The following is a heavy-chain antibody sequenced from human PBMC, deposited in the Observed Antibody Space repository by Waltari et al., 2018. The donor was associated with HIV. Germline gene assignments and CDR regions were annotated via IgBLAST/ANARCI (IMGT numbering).Heavy chain of an antibody. CDR3: ARSGRKHAGVWFDP. CDR2: IYYSGST. D-gene: IGHD3-3*01. Sequence: QLQLQESGPGLVKPSETLSLTCTVSGGSITSSTYYWGWIRQPPGKGLEWIGTIYYSGSTYYNPSLKSRLTISVDTSKNQFSLKLSSVTAADTAVYYCARSGRKHAGVWFDPWGQGTLVTVSS. V-gene: IGHV4-39*01. J-gene: IGHJ5*02. CDR1: GGSITSSTYY.